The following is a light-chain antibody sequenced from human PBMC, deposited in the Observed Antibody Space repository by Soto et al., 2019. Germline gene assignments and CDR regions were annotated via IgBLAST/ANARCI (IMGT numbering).Light chain of an antibody. CDR1: SDHNVGGYN. CDR2: YFSDSDK. CDR3: MIWPGNNVA. Sequence: QLVLTQPPSSSASPGESARLTCTLPSDHNVGGYNIYWYQQKPGSPPRFLLYYFSDSDKGQGSGVPSRFSGSKDASTNTGILLISGLHSEDEADYYCMIWPGNNVAFGGGTKLTVL. V-gene: IGLV5-37*01. J-gene: IGLJ2*01.